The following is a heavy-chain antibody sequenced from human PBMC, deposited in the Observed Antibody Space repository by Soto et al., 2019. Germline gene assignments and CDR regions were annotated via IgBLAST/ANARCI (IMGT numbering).Heavy chain of an antibody. CDR3: ARGTVTAAMGYSNRADYYYYGMDV. J-gene: IGHJ6*02. CDR1: GGSFSGYY. Sequence: SETLSLTCAVYGGSFSGYYWSWIRQPPGKGLEWIGEINHSGSTNYNPSLKSRVTISVDTSKNQFSLKLSSVTAADTAVYYCARGTVTAAMGYSNRADYYYYGMDVWCQGTTVTVSS. V-gene: IGHV4-34*01. D-gene: IGHD2-2*01. CDR2: INHSGST.